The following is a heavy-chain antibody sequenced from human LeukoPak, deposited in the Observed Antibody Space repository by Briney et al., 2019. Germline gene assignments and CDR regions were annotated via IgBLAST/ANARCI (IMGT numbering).Heavy chain of an antibody. J-gene: IGHJ4*02. CDR1: RYTFTSYG. CDR3: ARTGITIFGVVTHFDY. Sequence: ASVKVSCKASRYTFTSYGISWVRQAPGQGLEWMGWISAYNGNTNYAQKLQGRVTMTTDTSTSTAYMELRSLRSDDTAVYYCARTGITIFGVVTHFDYWGQGTLVTVSS. D-gene: IGHD3-3*01. V-gene: IGHV1-18*01. CDR2: ISAYNGNT.